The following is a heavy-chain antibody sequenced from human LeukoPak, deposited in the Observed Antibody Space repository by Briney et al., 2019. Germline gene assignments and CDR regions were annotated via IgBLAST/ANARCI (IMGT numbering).Heavy chain of an antibody. CDR2: IYYRGSN. V-gene: IGHV4-39*01. J-gene: IGHJ5*02. CDR3: ARHAPRGGKRRLLWFGDVHNWFDP. CDR1: GGSFSSSSYY. Sequence: SETLSLTCTISGGSFSSSSYYWGWIRQPPGKGLEWVGSIYYRGSNYHNTSLKSRVTISVDTSKNQFSLKLSSVTAADTAVYYCARHAPRGGKRRLLWFGDVHNWFDPWGQGTLVTVSS. D-gene: IGHD3-10*01.